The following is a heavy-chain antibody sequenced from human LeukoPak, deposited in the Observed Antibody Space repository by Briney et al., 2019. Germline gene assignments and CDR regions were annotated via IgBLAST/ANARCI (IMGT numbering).Heavy chain of an antibody. V-gene: IGHV1-2*06. D-gene: IGHD7-27*01. CDR2: INPNSGVT. CDR3: ARDLSSTSNWELDY. Sequence: ASVKVSSKASGYTVSDYFIHWVRQAPAQGLEWMGRINPNSGVTEYAHDFQGRVTMTRDTSISVSYMELNRLTSDDTAVYYCARDLSSTSNWELDYWGQGTLVTVSS. CDR1: GYTVSDYF. J-gene: IGHJ4*02.